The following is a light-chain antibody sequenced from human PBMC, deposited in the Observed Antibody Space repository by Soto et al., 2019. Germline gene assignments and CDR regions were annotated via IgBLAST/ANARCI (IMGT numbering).Light chain of an antibody. CDR2: ATS. CDR1: QSVTKS. J-gene: IGKJ4*01. V-gene: IGKV3-11*01. Sequence: EIVLTQSPATLSLSPGERVTLSCRASQSVTKSLAWYQQKPGQAPRLLIFATSHRATDIPTRFSGSGSETDFTLTISSLEPEDFAVYYCQQRSDWPPSLTFGGGTKVEIK. CDR3: QQRSDWPPSLT.